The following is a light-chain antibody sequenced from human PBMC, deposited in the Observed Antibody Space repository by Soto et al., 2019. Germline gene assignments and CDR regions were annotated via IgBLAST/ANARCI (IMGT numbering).Light chain of an antibody. Sequence: DIQMTQSPSTLSASVGDRVTITCRASQSSSWLAWYQQKPGKAPKLLIYKASSLESGVPSRFSGSGSGTEFTLTISSLQPDDFATYYCQQYNSYSWTFGQGTKVDIK. CDR2: KAS. CDR3: QQYNSYSWT. CDR1: QSSSW. J-gene: IGKJ1*01. V-gene: IGKV1-5*03.